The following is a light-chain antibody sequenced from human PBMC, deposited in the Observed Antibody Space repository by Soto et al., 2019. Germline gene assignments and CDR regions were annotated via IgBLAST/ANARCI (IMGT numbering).Light chain of an antibody. CDR3: SSYTSSSIDCV. J-gene: IGLJ1*01. CDR1: SSDVGGYNY. V-gene: IGLV2-14*01. Sequence: QSALTQPASVSGAPGQSVTISCTGTSSDVGGYNYVSWYQQHPGKAPKLMIYEVSNRPSGVSNRFSGSKSGNTASLTISGLQAEEEADYYCSSYTSSSIDCVFGTGTKLTVL. CDR2: EVS.